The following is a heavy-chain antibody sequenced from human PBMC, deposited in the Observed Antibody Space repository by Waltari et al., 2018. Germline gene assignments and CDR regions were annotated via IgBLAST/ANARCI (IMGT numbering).Heavy chain of an antibody. Sequence: QVQLQQWGAGLLKPSETLSLTCAVHGGSFSGYYWSWIRQPPGKGLEWNGEIKHSWSSNYNASLKSRVNISVDTSKNQFSLKLSSVTAADTAVYYGAGEGSSSVLYYDYYMDVWGKGTTVTISS. D-gene: IGHD6-6*01. CDR3: AGEGSSSVLYYDYYMDV. CDR1: GGSFSGYY. CDR2: IKHSWSS. J-gene: IGHJ6*03. V-gene: IGHV4-34*01.